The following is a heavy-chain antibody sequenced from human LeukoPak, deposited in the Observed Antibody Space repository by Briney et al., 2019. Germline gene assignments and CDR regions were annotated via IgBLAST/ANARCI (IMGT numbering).Heavy chain of an antibody. V-gene: IGHV1-8*01. CDR3: ARGPALHSKSVGGRWFDP. CDR1: GYTFTSYD. D-gene: IGHD3-16*01. CDR2: MNPNSAHT. Sequence: ASVKVSCKASGYTFTSYDIHWVRQATGHGPEWMGWMNPNSAHTGHAQKFQGRVTMTRDTSISTAYMELSGLTSEDTAMYYCARGPALHSKSVGGRWFDPWGQGTLVTVSS. J-gene: IGHJ5*02.